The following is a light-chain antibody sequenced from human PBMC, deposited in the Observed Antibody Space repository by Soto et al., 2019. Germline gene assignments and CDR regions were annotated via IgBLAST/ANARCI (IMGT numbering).Light chain of an antibody. CDR1: SSDIGVYDY. CDR3: ASWDDTLDAQV. Sequence: QSALTQPASVSGSPGQSITISCTGTSSDIGVYDYVSWYQQHPGKAPKLIIYEVTNRPSGLSNRFSGSKSDNTASLTISGLQAEDEADYYCASWDDTLDAQVFGGGTKVTVL. V-gene: IGLV2-14*01. J-gene: IGLJ3*02. CDR2: EVT.